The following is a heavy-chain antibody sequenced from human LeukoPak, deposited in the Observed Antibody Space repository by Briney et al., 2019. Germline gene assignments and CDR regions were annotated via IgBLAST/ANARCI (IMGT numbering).Heavy chain of an antibody. CDR3: AELGITMIGGV. V-gene: IGHV3-74*01. J-gene: IGHJ6*04. CDR2: INNDGTAT. CDR1: GFTFSRYW. Sequence: GGSLRLSCAGSGFTFSRYWMHWVRQVPGKGLVWVSRINNDGTATFFADSVKGRFTISRDNAKNSLYLQMNSLRAEDTAVYYCAELGITMIGGVWGKGTTVTISS. D-gene: IGHD3-10*02.